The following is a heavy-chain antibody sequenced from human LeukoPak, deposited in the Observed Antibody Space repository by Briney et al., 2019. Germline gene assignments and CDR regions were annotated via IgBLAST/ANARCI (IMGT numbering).Heavy chain of an antibody. D-gene: IGHD3-9*01. V-gene: IGHV4-61*05. CDR3: ARVCYDIMGYYYYMDV. CDR1: GGSISSSSYY. Sequence: SETLSLTCTVSGGSISSSSYYWGWIRQPPGKGLEWIGYIYYSGSTNYNPSLKSRVTISVDTSKNQFSLKLSSVTAADTAVYYCARVCYDIMGYYYYMDVWGKGTTVTISS. CDR2: IYYSGST. J-gene: IGHJ6*03.